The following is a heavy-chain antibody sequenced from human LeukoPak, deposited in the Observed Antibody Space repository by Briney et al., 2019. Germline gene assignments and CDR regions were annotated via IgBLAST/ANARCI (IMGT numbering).Heavy chain of an antibody. V-gene: IGHV3-7*01. CDR3: ARAKFKWFGGSYYFDY. CDR2: IKQDGSEK. J-gene: IGHJ4*02. D-gene: IGHD3-10*01. Sequence: GGSLRLSCAASGFTFSSYWMSWVRQAPGKGLEWVANIKQDGSEKYYVDSVKGRFTISRDNAKNSLYLQMNSLRAEDTAVYYCARAKFKWFGGSYYFDYWGQGTLVTVSS. CDR1: GFTFSSYW.